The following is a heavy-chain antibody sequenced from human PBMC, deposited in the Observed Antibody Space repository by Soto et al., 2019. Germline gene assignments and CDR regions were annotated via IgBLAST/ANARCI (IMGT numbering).Heavy chain of an antibody. CDR2: ISYDGSNK. CDR3: AKVDAEGDYDILTGLYYFDY. V-gene: IGHV3-30*18. J-gene: IGHJ4*02. Sequence: GGSLRLSCAASGFTFSSYGMHWVRQAPGKGLEWVAVISYDGSNKYYADSVKGRFTISRDNSKNTLYLQMNSLRAEETAVYYCAKVDAEGDYDILTGLYYFDYWGQGTLVTVSS. D-gene: IGHD3-9*01. CDR1: GFTFSSYG.